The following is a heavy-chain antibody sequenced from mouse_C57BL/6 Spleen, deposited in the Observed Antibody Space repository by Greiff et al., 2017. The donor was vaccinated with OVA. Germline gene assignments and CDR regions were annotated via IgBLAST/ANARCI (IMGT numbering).Heavy chain of an antibody. CDR2: IYPGSGST. V-gene: IGHV1-55*01. CDR1: GYTFTSYW. Sequence: QVQLQQSGAELVKPGASVKMSCKASGYTFTSYWITWVKQRPGQGLEWIGDIYPGSGSTNYNEKFKSKATLTVDTSSSTAYMQLSSLTSEDSAVYYCARARLQGYYFDYWGQGTTLTVSS. J-gene: IGHJ2*01. D-gene: IGHD2-4*01. CDR3: ARARLQGYYFDY.